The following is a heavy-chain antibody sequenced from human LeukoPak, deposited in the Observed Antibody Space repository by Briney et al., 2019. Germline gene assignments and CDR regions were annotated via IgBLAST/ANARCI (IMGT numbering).Heavy chain of an antibody. D-gene: IGHD3-16*02. Sequence: SETLSLTCAVYGGSFSGYYWSWIRQPPGKGLEWIGEINHSGSTNYNPSLKSRVTISVDTSKNQFSLKLSSVTAADTAVYCCARGGSYYFDYWGQGTLVTVSS. CDR1: GGSFSGYY. CDR3: ARGGSYYFDY. J-gene: IGHJ4*02. CDR2: INHSGST. V-gene: IGHV4-34*01.